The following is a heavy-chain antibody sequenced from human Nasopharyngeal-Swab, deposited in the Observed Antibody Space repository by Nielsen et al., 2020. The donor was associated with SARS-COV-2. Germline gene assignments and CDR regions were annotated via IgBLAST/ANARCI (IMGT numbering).Heavy chain of an antibody. CDR3: ARAEPYDFWSGYMPFYGMDV. V-gene: IGHV4-34*01. J-gene: IGHJ6*02. D-gene: IGHD3-3*01. CDR2: INHSGST. Sequence: CQAPGKGPEWIGEINHSGSTNYNPSLKSRVTISVDTSKNQFSLKLSSVTAADTAVYYCARAEPYDFWSGYMPFYGMDVWGQGTTVTVSS.